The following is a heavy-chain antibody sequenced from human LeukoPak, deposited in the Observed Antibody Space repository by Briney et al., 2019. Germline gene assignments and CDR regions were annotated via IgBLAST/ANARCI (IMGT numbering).Heavy chain of an antibody. D-gene: IGHD3-10*01. J-gene: IGHJ4*02. V-gene: IGHV3-23*01. CDR3: AKSPRGGSGSYYTPHTKFDY. Sequence: GGSLRLSCAASGFTFSNYAMSWVRQAPGKGLEWVSTISGTGGSTYYADSVKGRFTISRDNSKNTLYLQMNSLRAEDTAVYYCAKSPRGGSGSYYTPHTKFDYWGQGTLVTVSS. CDR1: GFTFSNYA. CDR2: ISGTGGST.